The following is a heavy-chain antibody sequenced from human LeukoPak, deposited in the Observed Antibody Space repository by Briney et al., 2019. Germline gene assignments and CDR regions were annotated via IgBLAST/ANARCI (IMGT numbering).Heavy chain of an antibody. Sequence: PGASVKVSCKASGYTFTSYYMHWVRRAPGQGLEWMGIINPSGGSTSYAQKFQGRVTMTRDTSTSTVYMELSSLRSEDTAVYYCARSGVSGSGSYYNFDYWGQGTLVTVSS. V-gene: IGHV1-46*01. CDR3: ARSGVSGSGSYYNFDY. CDR1: GYTFTSYY. J-gene: IGHJ4*02. CDR2: INPSGGST. D-gene: IGHD3-10*01.